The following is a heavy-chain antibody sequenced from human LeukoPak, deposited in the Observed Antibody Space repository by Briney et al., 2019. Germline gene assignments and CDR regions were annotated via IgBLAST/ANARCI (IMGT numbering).Heavy chain of an antibody. D-gene: IGHD1-1*01. CDR2: IKPNSGGT. V-gene: IGHV1-2*02. CDR1: GYTFTGYY. CDR3: AKARYNWNWFDP. Sequence: GASVKVSCKASGYTFTGYYIHWVRQAPGQGLEWMGWIKPNSGGTNYAQKFQGRVTITTGESTSTAYMELSSLRSEDTAVYYCAKARYNWNWFDPWGQGTLVTVSS. J-gene: IGHJ5*02.